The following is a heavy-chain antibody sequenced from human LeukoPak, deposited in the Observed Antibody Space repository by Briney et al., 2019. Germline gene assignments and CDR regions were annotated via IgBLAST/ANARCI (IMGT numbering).Heavy chain of an antibody. CDR3: ASSYYDSSGPFDY. Sequence: SETLSLTCTVSGYSINSGYYWGWIRQPPGKGLEWIGSIYHSGNTNYIPSLKSRVTISLDTSKNQFSLKLSSVTAADTAVYYCASSYYDSSGPFDYWGQGTLVTVSS. CDR2: IYHSGNT. V-gene: IGHV4-38-2*02. CDR1: GYSINSGYY. J-gene: IGHJ4*02. D-gene: IGHD3-22*01.